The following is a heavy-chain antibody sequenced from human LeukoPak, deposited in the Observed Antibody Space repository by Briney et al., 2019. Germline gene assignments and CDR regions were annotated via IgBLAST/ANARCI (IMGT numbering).Heavy chain of an antibody. J-gene: IGHJ4*02. CDR3: ARDQDGYSRFDY. V-gene: IGHV4-31*03. Sequence: SETLSLTCTISGGSIISGGHYWSWIRQHPGKGLEWIGYIYYSGTTYYNPSLKSRVTISVDTSVNQFSLRLTSVTAADTAVYYCARDQDGYSRFDYWGQGTLVTVSS. D-gene: IGHD5-24*01. CDR2: IYYSGTT. CDR1: GGSIISGGHY.